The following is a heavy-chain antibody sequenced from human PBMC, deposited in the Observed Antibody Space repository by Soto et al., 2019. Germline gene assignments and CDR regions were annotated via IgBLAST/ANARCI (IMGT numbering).Heavy chain of an antibody. CDR3: ARGTLLWFGEGYYYYYGMDV. CDR2: INHSGST. V-gene: IGHV4-34*01. Sequence: SETLSLTCAVYGGSFSGYYWSWIRQPPGKGLEWIGEINHSGSTNYNPSLKSRVTISVDTSKNQFSLELSSVTAADTAVYYCARGTLLWFGEGYYYYYGMDVWGQGTTVTVSS. J-gene: IGHJ6*02. CDR1: GGSFSGYY. D-gene: IGHD3-10*01.